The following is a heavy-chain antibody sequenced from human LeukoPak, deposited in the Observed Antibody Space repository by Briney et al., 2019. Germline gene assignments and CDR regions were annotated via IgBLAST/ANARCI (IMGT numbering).Heavy chain of an antibody. CDR2: IIPIFGTA. D-gene: IGHD5-12*01. CDR3: ARVENGYDSHKYYFDY. V-gene: IGHV1-69*13. CDR1: GGTFSNYA. J-gene: IGHJ4*02. Sequence: GASVKVSCKASGGTFSNYAISWVRQAPGQGLEWMGGIIPIFGTANYAQKFRGRVTITADESTSTAYMELSSLRSEDTAVYYCARVENGYDSHKYYFDYWGQGTLVTVSS.